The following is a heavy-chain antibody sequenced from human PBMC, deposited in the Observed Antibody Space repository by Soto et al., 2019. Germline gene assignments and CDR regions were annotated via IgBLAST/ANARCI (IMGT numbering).Heavy chain of an antibody. CDR1: GFTFSNYA. J-gene: IGHJ4*02. CDR3: AKAYFDIWTGYCGDY. CDR2: MSNSGSRT. D-gene: IGHD3-9*01. Sequence: VQLLESGGGLVQPGGSLRLSCAASGFTFSNYAMSWVRQAPGKGLEWVSGMSNSGSRTYYADSVKGRFIISRDNSKNTMDLQMNSLKPKDTAVYYCAKAYFDIWTGYCGDYCGQGTLVSVSS. V-gene: IGHV3-23*01.